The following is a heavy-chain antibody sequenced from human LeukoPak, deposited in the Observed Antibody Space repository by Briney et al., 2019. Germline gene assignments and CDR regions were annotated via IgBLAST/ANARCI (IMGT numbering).Heavy chain of an antibody. CDR1: GFTFSSYA. Sequence: PGRSVGLSCAASGFTFSSYAMHWVRQAPGKGLEWVAVISHDGTNKNYGDSVKGRFTISRDNSENTIHLQTNSLRPEDTAVYYCAKDYGWSYHGSLYYYGMDAWGQGTTVTVSS. J-gene: IGHJ6*02. V-gene: IGHV3-30*18. D-gene: IGHD3-22*01. CDR3: AKDYGWSYHGSLYYYGMDA. CDR2: ISHDGTNK.